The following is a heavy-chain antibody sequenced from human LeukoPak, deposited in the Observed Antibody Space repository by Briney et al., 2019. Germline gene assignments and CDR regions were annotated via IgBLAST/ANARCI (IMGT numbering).Heavy chain of an antibody. V-gene: IGHV4-4*07. J-gene: IGHJ3*02. D-gene: IGHD3-3*01. CDR1: GGSISSYY. Sequence: PSETLSLTCTVSGGSISSYYWSWIRQPAGKGLEWIGRIYTSGSTNYNPSLKSRVTMSVDTSKNQFSLKLSSVTAADTAAYYCAREQTYYDFWSGHLPFDIWGQGTMVTVSS. CDR3: AREQTYYDFWSGHLPFDI. CDR2: IYTSGST.